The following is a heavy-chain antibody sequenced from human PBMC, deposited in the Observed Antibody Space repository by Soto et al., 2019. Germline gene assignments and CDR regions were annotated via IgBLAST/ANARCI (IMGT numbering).Heavy chain of an antibody. J-gene: IGHJ5*02. Sequence: ASVKVSCKASGYTFTSYGISWVRQAPGQGLEWMGWISAYNGNTNYAQKLQGRVTMTTDTSTSTAYMELRSLRSDDTAVYYCARSIRSYPWVNWFEPWGQGTLVTVST. CDR1: GYTFTSYG. D-gene: IGHD5-18*01. CDR2: ISAYNGNT. CDR3: ARSIRSYPWVNWFEP. V-gene: IGHV1-18*01.